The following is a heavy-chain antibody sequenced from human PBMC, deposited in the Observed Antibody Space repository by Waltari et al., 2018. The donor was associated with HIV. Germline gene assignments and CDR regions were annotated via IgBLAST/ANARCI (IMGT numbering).Heavy chain of an antibody. Sequence: QVQLVQSGAELKTPGASVKVSCKASGYTFTDKFIHWVRQAPGQGLEWMGWIKPRSGGTKFAQKFQGWVSMTMDTSISTVYMELNRLTYEDTAIYYCAREEMKYFDLWGRGTLVTVSS. CDR3: AREEMKYFDL. V-gene: IGHV1-2*04. CDR2: IKPRSGGT. CDR1: GYTFTDKF. J-gene: IGHJ2*01.